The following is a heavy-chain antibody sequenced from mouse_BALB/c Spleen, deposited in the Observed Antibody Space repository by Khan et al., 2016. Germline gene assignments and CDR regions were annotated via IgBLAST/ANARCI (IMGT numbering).Heavy chain of an antibody. Sequence: EVELVESGGGLVTPGGSLKISCAASGFAFTDYDMSWVRQTPDKRLEWVAYISSGGGWAYYPDTVKGRITIPRDNAKNTLYLQMSSLKSEDTAMYYCVRRGSNFDWYFDVWGAGTTVTVSS. D-gene: IGHD2-5*01. J-gene: IGHJ1*01. CDR3: VRRGSNFDWYFDV. CDR2: ISSGGGWA. V-gene: IGHV5-12-1*01. CDR1: GFAFTDYD.